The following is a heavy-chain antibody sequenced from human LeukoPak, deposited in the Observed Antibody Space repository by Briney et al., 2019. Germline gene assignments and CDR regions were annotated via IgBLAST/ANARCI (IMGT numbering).Heavy chain of an antibody. CDR3: VRLRRNNDRSGYYYYYDY. CDR1: GFTFSNYA. J-gene: IGHJ4*02. D-gene: IGHD3-22*01. CDR2: ISGSTFTT. Sequence: PGGSLRLSCAASGFTFSNYAMSWVRQAPGKGLEWVSVISGSTFTTYYADSVKGRFTISRDDARDSLFLQMNSLRAEDTAVYFCVRLRRNNDRSGYYYYYDYWGQGTLVTVSS. V-gene: IGHV3-48*04.